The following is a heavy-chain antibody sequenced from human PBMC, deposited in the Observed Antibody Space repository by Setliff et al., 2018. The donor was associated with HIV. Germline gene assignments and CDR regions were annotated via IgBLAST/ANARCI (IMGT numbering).Heavy chain of an antibody. Sequence: PSETLSLTCTVSGGSISSYYWSWIRQPPGKGLEWIGYIYYSGSTNYNPSLKSRVTISVDTSKNQFSLKLSSVIAADTAVYYCARVFGDQEYYYGMDVWGQGTTVTVSS. CDR1: GGSISSYY. CDR3: ARVFGDQEYYYGMDV. CDR2: IYYSGST. V-gene: IGHV4-59*01. D-gene: IGHD3-16*01. J-gene: IGHJ6*02.